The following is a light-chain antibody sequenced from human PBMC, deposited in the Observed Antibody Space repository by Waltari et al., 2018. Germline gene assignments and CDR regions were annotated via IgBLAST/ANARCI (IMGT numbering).Light chain of an antibody. CDR2: SAY. J-gene: IGKJ1*01. V-gene: IGKV1-39*01. Sequence: DIQMTQSPSSLSASVGDRVTITCRASHSISTYLNWYQQKPGKAPKLLICSAYILQSGVPSRFSGSGSGTDYTLTISSLQPEDFATFYCQQSYSSPRTFGQGTKVEIK. CDR3: QQSYSSPRT. CDR1: HSISTY.